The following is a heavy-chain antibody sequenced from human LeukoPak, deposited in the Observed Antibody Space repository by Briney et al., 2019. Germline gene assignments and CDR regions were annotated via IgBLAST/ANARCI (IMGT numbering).Heavy chain of an antibody. CDR3: ARDPIAAAGTSDWFDP. D-gene: IGHD6-13*01. CDR2: IYYSGST. Sequence: SETLSLTCTVSGGSISSHYWSWIRQPPGKGLEWIGYIYYSGSTNYNPSLKSRVTISVDTSKNQFSLKLSSVTAADTAVYYCARDPIAAAGTSDWFDPWGQGTLVTVSS. V-gene: IGHV4-59*11. CDR1: GGSISSHY. J-gene: IGHJ5*02.